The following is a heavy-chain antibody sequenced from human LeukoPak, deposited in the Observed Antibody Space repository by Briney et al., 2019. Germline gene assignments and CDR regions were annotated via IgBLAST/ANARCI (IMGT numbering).Heavy chain of an antibody. J-gene: IGHJ4*02. Sequence: PGGSLRLPCAASGFTFSSYSMNWVRQAPGKGLEWVSSISSSSSYIYYADSVKGRFTISRDNAKNSLYLQMNSLRAEDTAVYYCARGYSYGPQFDYWGQGTLVTVSS. CDR3: ARGYSYGPQFDY. CDR2: ISSSSSYI. V-gene: IGHV3-21*01. CDR1: GFTFSSYS. D-gene: IGHD5-18*01.